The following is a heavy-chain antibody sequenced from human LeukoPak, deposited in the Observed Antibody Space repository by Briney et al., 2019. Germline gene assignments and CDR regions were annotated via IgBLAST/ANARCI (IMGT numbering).Heavy chain of an antibody. CDR3: ARVSGGRGTYRIGF. CDR1: GFTFTDYW. D-gene: IGHD3-16*02. J-gene: IGHJ4*02. V-gene: IGHV3-7*01. Sequence: GSLRISCVASGFTFTDYWMTWVRQAPGKGLEWVANIKEDGGETYYGSSVRGRFIISRDNTKNSVYLQMNSLRAEDTAFYYCARVSGGRGTYRIGFWGQGTLVTVS. CDR2: IKEDGGET.